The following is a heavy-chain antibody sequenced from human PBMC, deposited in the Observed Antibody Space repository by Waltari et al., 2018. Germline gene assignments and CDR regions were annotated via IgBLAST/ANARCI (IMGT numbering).Heavy chain of an antibody. Sequence: QVQLQQWGAGLLKPSETLSLTCAVYGGSFSGYYWSWIRQPPGKWLEWIGEINHSGSTNYNPSLKSRVTISVDTSKNQFSLKLSSVTAADTAVYYCARGRKSKNYGSGSYYNYWGQGTLVTVSS. CDR3: ARGRKSKNYGSGSYYNY. CDR2: INHSGST. CDR1: GGSFSGYY. D-gene: IGHD3-10*01. V-gene: IGHV4-34*01. J-gene: IGHJ4*02.